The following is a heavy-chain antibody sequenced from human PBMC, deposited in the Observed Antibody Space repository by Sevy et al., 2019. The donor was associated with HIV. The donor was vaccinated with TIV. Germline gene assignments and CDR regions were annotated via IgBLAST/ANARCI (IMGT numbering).Heavy chain of an antibody. CDR2: IWSDGAYQ. D-gene: IGHD3-22*01. J-gene: IGHJ4*02. CDR1: GFTFSDYA. V-gene: IGHV3-33*01. CDR3: ARGGYYYDNAAYYAFDS. Sequence: GGSLRLSCAASGFTFSDYAMHWVRQAPGKGLEWVAIIWSDGAYQYHGDSVKGRFTISRDNPKNTLYLQMNGLRVDDTAVYFCARGGYYYDNAAYYAFDSWGQGTLVTVSS.